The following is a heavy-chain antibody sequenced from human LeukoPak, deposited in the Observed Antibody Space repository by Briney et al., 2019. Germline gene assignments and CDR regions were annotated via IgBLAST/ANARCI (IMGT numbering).Heavy chain of an antibody. CDR2: IIPIFGTA. CDR3: ARISGFDIVVVPAALGGIDAFDI. CDR1: GGTFSSYA. D-gene: IGHD2-2*01. Sequence: GSSVKVSCKASGGTFSSYAISWVRQAPGQGLEWMGGIIPIFGTANYAQKFQGRVTITADESTSTAYMELSSLRSEDTAVYYCARISGFDIVVVPAALGGIDAFDIWGQGAMVTVSS. V-gene: IGHV1-69*01. J-gene: IGHJ3*02.